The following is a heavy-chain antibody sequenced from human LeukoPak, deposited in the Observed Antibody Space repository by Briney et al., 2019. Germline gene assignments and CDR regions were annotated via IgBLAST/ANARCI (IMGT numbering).Heavy chain of an antibody. CDR2: ISDDTYTK. D-gene: IGHD4-17*01. CDR1: GFTFSHLA. J-gene: IGHJ4*02. V-gene: IGHV3-30*04. CDR3: TVATETTFDY. Sequence: GGSLRLSCAASGFTFSHLAMYWVRQAPGKGLECVSLISDDTYTKYYADSVKGRFIISRDNSKNMLYLQMNGRGTDDSALYYCTVATETTFDYWGQGSLVSVSS.